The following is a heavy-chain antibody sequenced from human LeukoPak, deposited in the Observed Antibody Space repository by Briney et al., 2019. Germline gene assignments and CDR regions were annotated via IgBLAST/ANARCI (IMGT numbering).Heavy chain of an antibody. Sequence: GGSLRLSCAASGFTFSSYAMSWVRQDPGKGLEWVSAISGSGGSTYYADSVKGRFTISRDNSKNTLYLQMNSLRAEDTAVYYCASSTRAVDGKFDYWGQGTLVTVSS. CDR1: GFTFSSYA. CDR2: ISGSGGST. J-gene: IGHJ4*02. V-gene: IGHV3-23*01. D-gene: IGHD6-19*01. CDR3: ASSTRAVDGKFDY.